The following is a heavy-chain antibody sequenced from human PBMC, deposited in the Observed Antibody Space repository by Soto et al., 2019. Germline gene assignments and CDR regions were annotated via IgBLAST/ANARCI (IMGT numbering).Heavy chain of an antibody. CDR3: ARDRVESGYPEYLQH. J-gene: IGHJ1*01. D-gene: IGHD3-22*01. V-gene: IGHV3-53*01. CDR2: IYSGGST. CDR1: GFTVSSNY. Sequence: EVQLVESGGGLIQPGGSLRLSCAASGFTVSSNYMSWVRQAPGKGLEWVSVIYSGGSTYYADSVKGRFTISRDNSQNTIYLPMNSLRAEDTAVYYCARDRVESGYPEYLQHRGQGTLVTVSS.